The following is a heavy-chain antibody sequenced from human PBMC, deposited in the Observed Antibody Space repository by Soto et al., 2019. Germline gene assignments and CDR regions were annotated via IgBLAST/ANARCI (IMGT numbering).Heavy chain of an antibody. J-gene: IGHJ5*02. D-gene: IGHD3-10*01. V-gene: IGHV4-34*01. CDR1: GGSFSGYY. CDR2: INHSGST. Sequence: PSETLSLTCAVYGGSFSGYYWSWIRQPPGKGLEWIGEINHSGSTNYNPSLKSRVTISVDTSKNQFSLKLSSVTAADTAVYYCARRRRFTMVRGVISNWLDPWGQGTRVT. CDR3: ARRRRFTMVRGVISNWLDP.